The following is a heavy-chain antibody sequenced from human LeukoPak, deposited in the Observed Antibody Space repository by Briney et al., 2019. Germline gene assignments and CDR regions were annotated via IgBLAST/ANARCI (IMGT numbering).Heavy chain of an antibody. CDR2: INPNSGGT. D-gene: IGHD1-26*01. Sequence: ASVKVSCKASGYTFTGYYMHWVRQAPGQGLEWMGWINPNSGGTNYAQKFQGRVTMTRDTSISTAYMELSRLRSEDTAVYYCARSYSGSHTDYYYYYMDVWGKGTTVTVSS. CDR1: GYTFTGYY. CDR3: ARSYSGSHTDYYYYYMDV. V-gene: IGHV1-2*02. J-gene: IGHJ6*03.